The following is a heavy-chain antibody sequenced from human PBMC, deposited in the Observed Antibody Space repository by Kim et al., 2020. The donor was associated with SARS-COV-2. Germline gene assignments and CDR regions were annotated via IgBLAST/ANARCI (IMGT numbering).Heavy chain of an antibody. CDR2: ISYDGSNK. CDR3: ARESGGSIIDY. CDR1: GFTFSSYA. Sequence: GGSLRLSCAASGFTFSSYAMHWVRQAPGKGLEWVAVISYDGSNKYYADSVKGRFTISRDNSKNTLYLQMNSLRAEDTAVYYCARESGGSIIDYWGQGTLV. V-gene: IGHV3-30*04. D-gene: IGHD2-15*01. J-gene: IGHJ4*02.